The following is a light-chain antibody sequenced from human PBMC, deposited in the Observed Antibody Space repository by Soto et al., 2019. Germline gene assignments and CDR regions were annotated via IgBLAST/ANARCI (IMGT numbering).Light chain of an antibody. J-gene: IGLJ1*01. CDR1: SSNIGAGYD. V-gene: IGLV1-40*01. CDR2: GNS. CDR3: QSYDSSLRGSYV. Sequence: QPVRTQPPSGSGAPRRRGTISCTRSSSNIGAGYDVHWYQQLPGTAPKLLIYGNSNRPSGVPDRFSGSKSGTSASLAITGLQAEDEADYYCQSYDSSLRGSYVFGPGTKVTVL.